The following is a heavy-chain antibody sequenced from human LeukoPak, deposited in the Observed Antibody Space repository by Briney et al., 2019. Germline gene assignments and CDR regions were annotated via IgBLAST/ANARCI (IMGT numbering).Heavy chain of an antibody. J-gene: IGHJ4*02. CDR3: GGGEAEEYCGGTTSSAAIHY. CDR2: IYYSGST. D-gene: IGHD2-21*01. CDR1: GGSISSGGYY. V-gene: IGHV4-31*03. Sequence: SQTLSLTCTVSGGSISSGGYYWSWIRQHPGKGLEWIGYIYYSGSTYYNPSLKSRVTISVDTSKNQFSLKLSSVTAADTAVYYCGGGEAEEYCGGTTSSAAIHYWGQGTLVTVSS.